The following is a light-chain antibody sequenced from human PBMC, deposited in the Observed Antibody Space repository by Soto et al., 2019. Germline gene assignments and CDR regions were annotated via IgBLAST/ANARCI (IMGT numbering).Light chain of an antibody. J-gene: IGKJ4*01. CDR2: DAS. Sequence: EIVLTQSPATLSLSPGERATLSCRASQSVSSYLAWYQQKPGQAPRLLIYDASNRATGIPARFSGSGSGTDFTLTISSLELEDFAVYYCQQRSNWPRALTFGGGTKVEIK. CDR1: QSVSSY. CDR3: QQRSNWPRALT. V-gene: IGKV3-11*01.